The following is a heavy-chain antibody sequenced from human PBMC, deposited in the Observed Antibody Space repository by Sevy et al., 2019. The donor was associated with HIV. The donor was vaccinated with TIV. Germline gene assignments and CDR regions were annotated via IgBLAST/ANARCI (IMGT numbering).Heavy chain of an antibody. Sequence: ASVKVSCKASGGTFSSYAISWVRKAPGQGLEWMGGIIPIFGTANYAQKFQGRVTITADESTSTAYMELSSLRSEDTAVYYCAREIKGYGFFDYWGQGTLVTVSS. CDR1: GGTFSSYA. CDR2: IIPIFGTA. CDR3: AREIKGYGFFDY. D-gene: IGHD4-17*01. J-gene: IGHJ4*02. V-gene: IGHV1-69*13.